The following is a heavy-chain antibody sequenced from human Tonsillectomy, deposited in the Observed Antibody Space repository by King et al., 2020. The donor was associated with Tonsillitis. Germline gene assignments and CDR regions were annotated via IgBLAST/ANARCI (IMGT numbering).Heavy chain of an antibody. CDR1: GGAISDYY. D-gene: IGHD3-10*01. CDR3: ARGMTFFSY. V-gene: IGHV4-59*01. J-gene: IGHJ4*02. CDR2: MDYSGNT. Sequence: QLQESGPGLVKPSETLSLTCTVSGGAISDYYWTWIRQPPGSGLEWIGYMDYSGNTNYNPSLKSRVTISVDTSKNQFSLKVSSVTAADTAVYYCARGMTFFSYWGQRTLFTVSS.